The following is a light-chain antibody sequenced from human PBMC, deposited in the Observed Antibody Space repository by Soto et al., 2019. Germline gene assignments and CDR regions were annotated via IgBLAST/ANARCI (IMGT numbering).Light chain of an antibody. CDR3: QAWHSSPRVV. Sequence: SYELTQPPSVSVSPGQTASITCSGDNLGDKYVCWYQQKPGQSPVMVIHQDSERPSGIPERFSGSNSGDAATLTISGTQAVDEGDYYCQAWHSSPRVVFGGGTKVTVL. CDR2: QDS. V-gene: IGLV3-1*01. CDR1: NLGDKY. J-gene: IGLJ2*01.